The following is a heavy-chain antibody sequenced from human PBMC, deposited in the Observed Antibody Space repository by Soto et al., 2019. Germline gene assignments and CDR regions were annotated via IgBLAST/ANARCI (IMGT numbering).Heavy chain of an antibody. CDR1: GDSINSDKYY. Sequence: QLQLQESGPGLVKPSETLSLTCSVSGDSINSDKYYCGWIRQPPGKCLEWIGSIYFRGNTYYNPSLQTRVQISLDKSKRQFSLKLNSVTAADSAVYFCARLEGLAKISSSFDFWGQGDLVTVSS. CDR3: ARLEGLAKISSSFDF. V-gene: IGHV4-39*01. J-gene: IGHJ4*02. CDR2: IYFRGNT. D-gene: IGHD6-6*01.